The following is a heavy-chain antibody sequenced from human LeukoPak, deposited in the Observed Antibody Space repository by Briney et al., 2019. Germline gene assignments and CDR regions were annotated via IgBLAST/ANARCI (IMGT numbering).Heavy chain of an antibody. Sequence: SETLSLTCAVYGGSFSGYYWGWIRQPPGKGLEWIGEINHSGSTNYNPSLKSRVTISVDTSKNQFSLKLSSVTAADTAVYYCARSRPTSRKYYYDSSGPTHFDYWGQGTLVTVSS. CDR3: ARSRPTSRKYYYDSSGPTHFDY. V-gene: IGHV4-34*01. CDR2: INHSGST. CDR1: GGSFSGYY. J-gene: IGHJ4*02. D-gene: IGHD3-22*01.